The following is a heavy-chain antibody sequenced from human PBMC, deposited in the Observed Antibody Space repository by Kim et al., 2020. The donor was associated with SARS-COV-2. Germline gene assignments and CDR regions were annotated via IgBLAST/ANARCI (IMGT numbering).Heavy chain of an antibody. D-gene: IGHD6-25*01. CDR2: INHSGST. Sequence: SETLSLTCAVYGGSFSGYYWSWIRQPPGKGLEWIGEINHSGSTNYNPSLKSRVTISVDTSKNQFSLKLSSVTAADTAVYYCARSSPAADYFDYWGQGTLV. J-gene: IGHJ4*02. V-gene: IGHV4-34*01. CDR3: ARSSPAADYFDY. CDR1: GGSFSGYY.